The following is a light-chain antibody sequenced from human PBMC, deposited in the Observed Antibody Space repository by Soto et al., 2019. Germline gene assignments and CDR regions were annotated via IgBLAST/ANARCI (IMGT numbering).Light chain of an antibody. V-gene: IGLV2-18*02. CDR2: EVS. CDR1: DGDVGTYNR. Sequence: QSALTQPPSVSGSPGQSVTISCTGADGDVGTYNRVSWYQQPPGTAPKLIIYEVSNRPSGVPDRFSGSKSGNTASLTISGLQAEDEADYYCNSYTSSTTPVVFGGGTQLTVL. J-gene: IGLJ2*01. CDR3: NSYTSSTTPVV.